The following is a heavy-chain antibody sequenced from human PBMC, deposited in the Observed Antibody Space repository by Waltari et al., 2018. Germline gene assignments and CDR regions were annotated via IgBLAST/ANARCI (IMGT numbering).Heavy chain of an antibody. CDR1: GYTFTSYY. D-gene: IGHD5-12*01. J-gene: IGHJ3*02. CDR3: ARDMVEEMATIRGAFDI. CDR2: INPSGGST. V-gene: IGHV1-46*01. Sequence: QVQLVQSGAEVKKPGASVKVSCTASGYTFTSYYMHWVRQAPGQGLEWMGIINPSGGSTSYAQKFQGRVTMTRDTSTSTVYMELSSLRSEDTAVYYCARDMVEEMATIRGAFDIWGQGTMVTVSS.